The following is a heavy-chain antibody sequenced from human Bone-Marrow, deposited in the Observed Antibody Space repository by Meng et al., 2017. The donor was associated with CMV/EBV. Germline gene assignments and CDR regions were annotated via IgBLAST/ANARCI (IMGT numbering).Heavy chain of an antibody. CDR3: ARIFCRGGSCPSDY. CDR1: GFTFRDYY. Sequence: GESLKISCAASGFTFRDYYMSWIRQAPGKGLEWVSHISSGGTTIFHADSVKGRFTISRDNANSSLFLQMDSLRVEDTAVYYCARIFCRGGSCPSDYWGQGSRVTGYS. J-gene: IGHJ4*02. CDR2: ISSGGTTI. V-gene: IGHV3-11*01. D-gene: IGHD2-15*01.